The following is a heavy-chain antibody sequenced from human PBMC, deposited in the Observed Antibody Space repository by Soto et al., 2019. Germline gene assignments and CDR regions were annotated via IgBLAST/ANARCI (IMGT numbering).Heavy chain of an antibody. J-gene: IGHJ6*02. Sequence: QVQLQQWGAGLLKPSETLSLTCAVYGGSFSGYYWSWIRQPPGKGLEWIGEINHSGSTNYNPSLKIRVTISVDASKNQFSLKLSSVTAADTAVYYCASLGGYCSGGSCYGYSYGTYYYYGMDVWGQGTTVTVSS. CDR1: GGSFSGYY. V-gene: IGHV4-34*01. D-gene: IGHD2-15*01. CDR3: ASLGGYCSGGSCYGYSYGTYYYYGMDV. CDR2: INHSGST.